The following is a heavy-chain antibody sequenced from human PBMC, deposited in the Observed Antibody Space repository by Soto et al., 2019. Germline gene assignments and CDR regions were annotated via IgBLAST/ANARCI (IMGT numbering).Heavy chain of an antibody. CDR1: GYTFTSYY. D-gene: IGHD3-22*01. J-gene: IGHJ4*02. Sequence: VKVSCKAPGYTFTSYYMHWALQSPGQGLEWMGIINRSCGITNYAQKFQGRVTITRDTSTSTVYMELSSPRSEDKAVYYCAKNYYDSGGYSYYFDYWGQGTLVTV. CDR3: AKNYYDSGGYSYYFDY. CDR2: INRSCGIT. V-gene: IGHV1-46*01.